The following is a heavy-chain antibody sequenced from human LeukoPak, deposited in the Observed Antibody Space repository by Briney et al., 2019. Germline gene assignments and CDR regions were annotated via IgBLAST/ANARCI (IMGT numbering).Heavy chain of an antibody. Sequence: SETLSLTCAVYGGSFSGYYWSWIRQPPGKGLEWIGEINHSGSTNYNPSLKSRVTISVDTSKNQFSLKLSSVTAADTAVYYCARVRRYYDSSGYYYRSFDYWGQGTLVTVSS. V-gene: IGHV4-34*01. CDR3: ARVRRYYDSSGYYYRSFDY. J-gene: IGHJ4*02. CDR1: GGSFSGYY. D-gene: IGHD3-22*01. CDR2: INHSGST.